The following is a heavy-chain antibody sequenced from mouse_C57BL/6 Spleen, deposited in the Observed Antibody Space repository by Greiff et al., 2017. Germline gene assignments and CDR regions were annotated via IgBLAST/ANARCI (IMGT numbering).Heavy chain of an antibody. CDR2: IWSDGST. D-gene: IGHD3-2*02. V-gene: IGHV2-6-1*01. J-gene: IGHJ4*01. Sequence: VQRVESGPGLVAPSQSLSITCTVSGFSLTSYGVHWVRQPPGKGLEWLVVIWSDGSTTYNSALKSRLSISKDNSKSQVFLKMNSLQTDDTAMYYCARHGGSGYDAMDYWGQGTSVTVSS. CDR3: ARHGGSGYDAMDY. CDR1: GFSLTSYG.